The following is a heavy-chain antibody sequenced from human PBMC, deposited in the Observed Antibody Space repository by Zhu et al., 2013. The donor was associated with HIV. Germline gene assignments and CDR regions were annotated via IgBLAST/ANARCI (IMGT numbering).Heavy chain of an antibody. CDR3: ARSTYNSTDYYHVDY. J-gene: IGHJ4*02. Sequence: QVQLQESGPGLVKPSETLSLTCTVSGGSVSSGSYYWSWIRQPPGKGLEWIGEINHSGTANYNPSLKSRVTISVDTSINQLFLRLTSVTAADTAVYYRARSTYNSTDYYHVDYWGQGTLVTVSS. V-gene: IGHV4-61*01. CDR1: GGSVSSGSYY. D-gene: IGHD3-22*01. CDR2: INHSGTA.